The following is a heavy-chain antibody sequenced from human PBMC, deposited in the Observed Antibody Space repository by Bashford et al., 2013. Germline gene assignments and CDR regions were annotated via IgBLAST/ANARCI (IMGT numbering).Heavy chain of an antibody. J-gene: IGHJ4*02. Sequence: RQAPGKGLEWIGEINHSGRTNYNASLKSRVTISVDTSKNQFSLKLGSVTAADTAVYYCARVGTYASSSNDYWGQGTLVTVSS. V-gene: IGHV4-34*01. D-gene: IGHD6-6*01. CDR2: INHSGRT. CDR3: ARVGTYASSSNDY.